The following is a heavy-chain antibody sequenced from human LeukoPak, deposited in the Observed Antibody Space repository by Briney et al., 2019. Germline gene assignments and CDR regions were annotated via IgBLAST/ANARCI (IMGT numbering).Heavy chain of an antibody. CDR1: GGPISSGGYS. CDR3: ARAHDYGTVDYYYYGKDV. CDR2: IYHSGSP. V-gene: IGHV4-30-2*01. J-gene: IGHJ6*04. Sequence: SETLSLTCAVSGGPISSGGYSWSWIRQPPGKGLEWIGYIYHSGSPYYNPPLTSRVTISVDRSKNQSSLKLSPVPAADTAVYYCARAHDYGTVDYYYYGKDVWGKVTTVTVST. D-gene: IGHD4-17*01.